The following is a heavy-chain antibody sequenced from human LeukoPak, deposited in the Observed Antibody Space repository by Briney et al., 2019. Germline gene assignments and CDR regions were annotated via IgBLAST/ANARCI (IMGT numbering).Heavy chain of an antibody. V-gene: IGHV1-18*01. D-gene: IGHD3-16*01. CDR1: GFTFTSYG. J-gene: IGHJ4*02. CDR2: ISAYNGNT. CDR3: ADRLGLGH. Sequence: GASLKLSCTASGFTFTSYGISWVRQAPGQGLEWMGWISAYNGNTNYAQKLQGRVTMTTDTSTSTAYMELRSLRSDDTAVYYCADRLGLGHWGQGTLVTVSS.